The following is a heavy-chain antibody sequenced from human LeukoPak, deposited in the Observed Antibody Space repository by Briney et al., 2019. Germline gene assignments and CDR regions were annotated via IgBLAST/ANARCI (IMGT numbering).Heavy chain of an antibody. J-gene: IGHJ5*02. Sequence: SVKVSCKASGGTFSSYAISWVRQAPGQGLEWMGGIIPIFGTANYAQKFQGRVTITADESTSTAYMELSSLRSEDTAVYYCARASAAGTDNWFDPWAREPWSPSPQ. CDR2: IIPIFGTA. CDR1: GGTFSSYA. V-gene: IGHV1-69*13. CDR3: ARASAAGTDNWFDP. D-gene: IGHD6-13*01.